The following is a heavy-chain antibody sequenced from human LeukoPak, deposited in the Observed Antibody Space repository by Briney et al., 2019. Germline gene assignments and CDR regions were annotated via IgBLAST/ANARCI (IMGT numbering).Heavy chain of an antibody. D-gene: IGHD3-22*01. CDR3: ASYHDSSGYAPGGSAH. CDR1: GFTVSSNY. V-gene: IGHV3-66*01. CDR2: LYAGGTT. J-gene: IGHJ4*02. Sequence: GGSLRLSCAASGFTVSSNYMSWVRQAPGKGLEWVSVLYAGGTTNYAASVKGRFTISRDNSKNTLYLQMNSQRAADTAVYYCASYHDSSGYAPGGSAHWGQGTLVTVSS.